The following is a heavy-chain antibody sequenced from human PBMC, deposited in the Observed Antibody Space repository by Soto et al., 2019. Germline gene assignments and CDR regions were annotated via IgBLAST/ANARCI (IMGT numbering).Heavy chain of an antibody. CDR3: ARDSYDILTGPNWFDP. CDR2: IIPILGIA. Sequence: SVKVSCKASGGTFSSYTISWVRQAPGQGLEWMGRIIPILGIANYAQKFQGRVAITADKSTSTAYMELSSLRSEDTAVYYCARDSYDILTGPNWFDPWGQGTLVTVSS. J-gene: IGHJ5*02. CDR1: GGTFSSYT. D-gene: IGHD3-9*01. V-gene: IGHV1-69*04.